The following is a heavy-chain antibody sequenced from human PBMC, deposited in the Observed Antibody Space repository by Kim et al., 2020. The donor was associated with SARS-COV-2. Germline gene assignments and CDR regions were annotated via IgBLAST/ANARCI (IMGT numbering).Heavy chain of an antibody. Sequence: GGSLRLSCAASGFAMSSYSMGWVRQAPGKGLEWVSGIGASGDYKAYIDSVRGRFAISRDNSRDIMYLQMNSLRVEDTALYFCVKYTKGASLRDKWGQGTL. CDR1: GFAMSSYS. CDR2: IGASGDYK. CDR3: VKYTKGASLRDK. D-gene: IGHD1-1*01. J-gene: IGHJ4*02. V-gene: IGHV3-23*01.